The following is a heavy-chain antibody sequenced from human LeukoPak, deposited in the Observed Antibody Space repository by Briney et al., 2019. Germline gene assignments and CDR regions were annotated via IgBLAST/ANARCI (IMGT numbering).Heavy chain of an antibody. CDR3: TTTARLPLYDYVWGSYRFNGFDY. V-gene: IGHV3-30*03. J-gene: IGHJ4*02. Sequence: GRSLRLSCAASGFTFTNYVMHWVRQAPGKGLEWVAVISYDGSNKYYADSVKGRFTISRDNSKNTLYLQMNSLKTEDTAVYYCTTTARLPLYDYVWGSYRFNGFDYWGQGTLVTVSS. D-gene: IGHD3-16*02. CDR1: GFTFTNYV. CDR2: ISYDGSNK.